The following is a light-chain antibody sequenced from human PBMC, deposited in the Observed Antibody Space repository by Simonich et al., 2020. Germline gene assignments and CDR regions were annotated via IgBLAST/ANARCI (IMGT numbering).Light chain of an antibody. J-gene: IGLJ3*02. V-gene: IGLV2-14*02. CDR3: SSYTSSSTWV. CDR2: EGS. CDR1: SGDVGSYNL. Sequence: QSALTQPASVSGSPGQSITISCTGTSGDVGSYNLVSWYQQHPGKAPKLMIYEGSKRPAGVSNRFSGSKSGNTASLTISGLQAEDEADYYCSSYTSSSTWVFGGGTKLTVL.